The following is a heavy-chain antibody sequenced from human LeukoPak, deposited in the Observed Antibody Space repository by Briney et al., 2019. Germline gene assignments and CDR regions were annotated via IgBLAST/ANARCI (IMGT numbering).Heavy chain of an antibody. J-gene: IGHJ6*03. Sequence: ASVKVSCKASGYTFTSYDINWVRQATGQGLEWMGWMNPNSGNTGYAQKFQGRVTMTRNTSISTAYMELSSLRSEDTAVYYCARGSKTPEYCSGGSCYYYYYYMDVWGKGTTVTVS. CDR2: MNPNSGNT. CDR1: GYTFTSYD. V-gene: IGHV1-8*01. CDR3: ARGSKTPEYCSGGSCYYYYYYMDV. D-gene: IGHD2-15*01.